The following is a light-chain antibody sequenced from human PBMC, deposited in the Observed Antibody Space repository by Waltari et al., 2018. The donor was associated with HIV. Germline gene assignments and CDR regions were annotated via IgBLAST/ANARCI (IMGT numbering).Light chain of an antibody. J-gene: IGKJ2*01. V-gene: IGKV3-11*01. CDR1: QSVGSY. CDR2: DAS. Sequence: EIVLTQSPATLSLSPGERATLSCRASQSVGSYLAWYQHKPGQAPRLLIYDASHGASGSPPRFSGSGSGANFTLTISRLEPEDFAVYCCQQRGTWPTFGPGTKLEIK. CDR3: QQRGTWPT.